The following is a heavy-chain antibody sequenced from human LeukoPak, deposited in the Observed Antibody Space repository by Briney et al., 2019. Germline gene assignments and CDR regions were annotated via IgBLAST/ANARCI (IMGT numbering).Heavy chain of an antibody. V-gene: IGHV6-1*01. CDR3: TRGSKGSSPYWYFDL. D-gene: IGHD6-13*01. CDR2: TYYRSKWYR. Sequence: SSQTLSLTCAISGDSVSSNSAAWNWIRQSPSRGLEWLGRTYYRSKWYRDYGVSVKGRITINPDTSKNQFSLQLNSATPEDTAVYYCTRGSKGSSPYWYFDLWGRGTLVTVSS. CDR1: GDSVSSNSAA. J-gene: IGHJ2*01.